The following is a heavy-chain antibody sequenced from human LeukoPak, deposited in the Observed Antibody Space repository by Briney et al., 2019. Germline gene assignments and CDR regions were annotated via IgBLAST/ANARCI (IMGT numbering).Heavy chain of an antibody. D-gene: IGHD6-13*01. CDR2: INHSGST. J-gene: IGHJ4*02. CDR1: GGSFSGYY. Sequence: PSETLSLTCAVYGGSFSGYYWSWIRQPPGKGLEWIGEINHSGSTNYNPSLKSRVTISVDTSKNQFSLKLSSVTAADTAVYYGARGYSSSWYNRAYFDYWGQGTLVTVSS. V-gene: IGHV4-34*01. CDR3: ARGYSSSWYNRAYFDY.